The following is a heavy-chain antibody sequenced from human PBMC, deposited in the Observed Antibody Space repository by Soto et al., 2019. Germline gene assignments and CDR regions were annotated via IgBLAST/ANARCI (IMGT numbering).Heavy chain of an antibody. J-gene: IGHJ4*02. CDR3: ARAHYYDSSGYYPNFDY. V-gene: IGHV1-8*01. CDR2: MNPNSGNT. Sequence: ASVKVSCKASGYTFTSYDINWVRQATGQGLEWMGWMNPNSGNTGYAQKFQGRVTMTRNTSISTAYMELSSLRSEDTAVYYCARAHYYDSSGYYPNFDYWGQGTLDTVSS. D-gene: IGHD3-22*01. CDR1: GYTFTSYD.